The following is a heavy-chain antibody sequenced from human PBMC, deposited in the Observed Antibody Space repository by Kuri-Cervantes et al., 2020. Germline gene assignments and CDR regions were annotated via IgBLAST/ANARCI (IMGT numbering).Heavy chain of an antibody. Sequence: SETLSLTCTVSGGSISSSSYYWSWIRQPPGKGLEWIGYIYYSGSTYYNPSLKSRVTISVDTSKNQFSLKLSSVTAADTAVYYCASMTTGNFDYWGQGTLVTVSS. CDR1: GGSISSSSYY. J-gene: IGHJ4*02. D-gene: IGHD4-17*01. CDR3: ASMTTGNFDY. V-gene: IGHV4-30-4*08. CDR2: IYYSGST.